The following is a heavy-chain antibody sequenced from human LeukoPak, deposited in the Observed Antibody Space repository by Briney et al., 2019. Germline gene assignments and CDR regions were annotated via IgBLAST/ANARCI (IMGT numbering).Heavy chain of an antibody. V-gene: IGHV3-23*01. D-gene: IGHD3-16*01. CDR3: AKASWVSSTDAVR. Sequence: PGGSLRLSCAASGLRFSSFAMSWVRQGPARGLEWVSSIRGKGETFYADSVKGRFTLSSDSSRNTVYFQLNNLRVEDTAIYYCAKASWVSSTDAVRWGQGTLVTVSS. J-gene: IGHJ4*02. CDR1: GLRFSSFA. CDR2: IRGKGET.